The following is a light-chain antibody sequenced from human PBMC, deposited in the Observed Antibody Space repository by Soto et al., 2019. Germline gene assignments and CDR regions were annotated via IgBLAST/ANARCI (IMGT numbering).Light chain of an antibody. CDR2: DAS. CDR3: QQFNGDPS. Sequence: AIQLTQSPSSLSASVGDRVIINCRASQGVGRAVAWYQLKPGKSPKLLIYDASILETGAPARFSGSGSGKDFTLTISTLQPEDFATYYCQQFNGDPSFGQGTRLDIK. CDR1: QGVGRA. J-gene: IGKJ5*01. V-gene: IGKV1-13*02.